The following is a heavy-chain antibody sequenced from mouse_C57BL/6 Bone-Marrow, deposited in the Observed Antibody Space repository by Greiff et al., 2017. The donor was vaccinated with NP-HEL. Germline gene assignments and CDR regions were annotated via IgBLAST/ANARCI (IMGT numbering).Heavy chain of an antibody. CDR2: IRSKSNNYAT. CDR1: GFSFNTYA. V-gene: IGHV10-1*01. J-gene: IGHJ3*01. CDR3: VRGGDYDVGAWFAY. Sequence: DVMLVESGGGLVQPKGSLKLSCAASGFSFNTYAMNWVRQAPGKGLEWVARIRSKSNNYATYYADSVKDRFTISRDDSESMLYLQMNNLKTEDTAMYYCVRGGDYDVGAWFAYWGQGTLVTVSA. D-gene: IGHD2-4*01.